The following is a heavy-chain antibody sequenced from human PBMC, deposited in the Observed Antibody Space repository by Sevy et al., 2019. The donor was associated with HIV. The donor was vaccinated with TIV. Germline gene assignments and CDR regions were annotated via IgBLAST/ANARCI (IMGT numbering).Heavy chain of an antibody. CDR3: ARDRRNYGGQYFDY. V-gene: IGHV3-11*06. CDR1: GFTFSDYY. CDR2: ISSSSTYT. D-gene: IGHD4-17*01. Sequence: GGSLRLSCAASGFTFSDYYMSWIRQAPGKGLEWVSYISSSSTYTNYADSVKGRFTISRDNAKNSLYLQMNSLRAEDTAVYYCARDRRNYGGQYFDYWGQGTLVIVSS. J-gene: IGHJ4*02.